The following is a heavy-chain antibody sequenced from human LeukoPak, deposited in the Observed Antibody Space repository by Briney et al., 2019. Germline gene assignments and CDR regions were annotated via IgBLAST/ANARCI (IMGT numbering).Heavy chain of an antibody. V-gene: IGHV4-34*01. D-gene: IGHD2-2*01. CDR3: ARDSYQLLSLDY. CDR1: GGSFSGYY. CDR2: INHSGST. Sequence: PSETLSLTCAVYGGSFSGYYWSWIRQPPGKGLEWIGEINHSGSTYYNPSLKSRVTISVDRSKNQFSLKLSSVTAADTAVYYCARDSYQLLSLDYWGQGTLVTVSS. J-gene: IGHJ4*02.